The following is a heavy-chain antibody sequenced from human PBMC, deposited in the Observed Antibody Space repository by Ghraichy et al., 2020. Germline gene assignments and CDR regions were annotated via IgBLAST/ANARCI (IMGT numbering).Heavy chain of an antibody. V-gene: IGHV4-39*07. CDR2: IYYSGST. CDR1: GGSISSSSYY. Sequence: SETLSLTCTVSGGSISSSSYYWGWIRQPPGKGLEWIGSIYYSGSTYYNPSLKSRVTISVDTSKNQFSLKLSSVTAADTAVYYCARLPRTIFSVVSVDVWVQGTTVTVSS. CDR3: ARLPRTIFSVVSVDV. J-gene: IGHJ6*02. D-gene: IGHD3-9*01.